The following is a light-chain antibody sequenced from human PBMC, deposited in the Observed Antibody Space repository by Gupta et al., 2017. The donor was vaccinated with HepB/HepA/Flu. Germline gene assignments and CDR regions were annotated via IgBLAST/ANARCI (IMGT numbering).Light chain of an antibody. CDR1: GSDVGGDSY. J-gene: IGLJ1*01. CDR2: EVS. CDR3: ISDACSNNFV. Sequence: QSTMTQHPSASGSPGQPVTIPCPGTGSDVGGDSYVSWYRQHPVKAPTLMVYEVSKQPAEVPARFSGSKSGNTASRTVSARQAEDEADYYFISDACSNNFVFGSGTKVTVL. V-gene: IGLV2-8*01.